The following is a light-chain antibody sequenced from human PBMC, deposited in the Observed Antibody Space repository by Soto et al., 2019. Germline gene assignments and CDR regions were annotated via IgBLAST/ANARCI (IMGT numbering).Light chain of an antibody. V-gene: IGLV2-14*03. J-gene: IGLJ2*01. CDR2: DVS. CDR1: SCDVGAYNY. CDR3: SSYTSSSTVI. Sequence: QSVLTQPASVSGSPGQSITISCTGTSCDVGAYNYVSWYQQHPGKAPKLMIYDVSNRPSGVSNRFSGSKSVNTASLTISGLQAEDEADYYCSSYTSSSTVIFGGGTKLTVL.